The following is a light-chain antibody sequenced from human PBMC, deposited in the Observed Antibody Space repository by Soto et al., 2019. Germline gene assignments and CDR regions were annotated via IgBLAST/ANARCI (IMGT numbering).Light chain of an antibody. CDR3: QQYNKWPLT. CDR1: QGVGSN. J-gene: IGKJ1*01. V-gene: IGKV3-15*01. CDR2: GAS. Sequence: EVVMTQSPATLSVSRGDGAALSCRASQGVGSNLAWYQQKPGQAPRLLVYGASTRATGVPARFSGSGSGTEFTLTISSLGSEDFAVYYCQQYNKWPLTVGQGTKVDIK.